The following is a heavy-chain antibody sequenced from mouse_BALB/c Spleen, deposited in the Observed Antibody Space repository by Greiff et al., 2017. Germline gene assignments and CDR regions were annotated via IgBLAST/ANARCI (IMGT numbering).Heavy chain of an antibody. CDR2: INSNGGST. Sequence: EVKLVESGGGLVQPGGSLKLSCAASGFTFSSYGMSWVRQTPDKRLELVATINSNGGSTYYPDSVKGRFTISRDNAKNTLYLQMSSLKSEDTAMYYCARGYGNYLDYWGQGTTLTVSS. J-gene: IGHJ2*01. CDR3: ARGYGNYLDY. V-gene: IGHV5-6-3*01. D-gene: IGHD2-1*01. CDR1: GFTFSSYG.